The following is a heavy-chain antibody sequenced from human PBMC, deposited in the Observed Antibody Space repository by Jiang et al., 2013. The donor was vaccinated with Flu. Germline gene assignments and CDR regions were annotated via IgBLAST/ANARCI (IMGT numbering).Heavy chain of an antibody. J-gene: IGHJ4*02. CDR2: IYYSGIS. D-gene: IGHD1-26*01. CDR3: ARPQTSGSGPFDY. Sequence: SLTCTVSGGSISSYNYYWGWIRQPPGKGLEWIGSIYYSGISYYNPSLKSRVTISVDTSKNQFSLKLTSVTAADTAVYYCARPQTSGSGPFDYWGQGTLVTVSS. CDR1: GGSISSYNYY. V-gene: IGHV4-39*01.